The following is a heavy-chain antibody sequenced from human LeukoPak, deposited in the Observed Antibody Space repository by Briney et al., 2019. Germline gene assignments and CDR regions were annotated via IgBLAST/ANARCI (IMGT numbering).Heavy chain of an antibody. CDR3: ARGRSGDHCTGCSCYQDH. CDR2: ISYDSRVK. J-gene: IGHJ4*02. D-gene: IGHD2-15*01. V-gene: IGHV3-30*03. Sequence: GGSLRLSCAGSGFTFRTYGMQWVRQAPGKALEWVRVISYDSRVKFYADSAKGRFTISRDNSQNTLYLQMNSFRGEDTAIYYCARGRSGDHCTGCSCYQDHWGQGILVTVSS. CDR1: GFTFRTYG.